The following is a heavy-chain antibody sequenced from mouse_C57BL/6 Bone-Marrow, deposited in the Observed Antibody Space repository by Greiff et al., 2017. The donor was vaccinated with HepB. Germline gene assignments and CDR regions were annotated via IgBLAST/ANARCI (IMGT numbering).Heavy chain of an antibody. CDR3: ARDYGPYYFDY. CDR2: IYPRSGNT. CDR1: GYTFTSYG. V-gene: IGHV1-81*01. D-gene: IGHD1-1*02. J-gene: IGHJ2*01. Sequence: QVQLKQSGAELARPGASVKLSCKASGYTFTSYGISWVKQRTGQGLEWIGEIYPRSGNTYYNDKFKGKATLTADKSSSTAYMELRSLTSEDSAVYFWARDYGPYYFDYWGQGTTLTVSS.